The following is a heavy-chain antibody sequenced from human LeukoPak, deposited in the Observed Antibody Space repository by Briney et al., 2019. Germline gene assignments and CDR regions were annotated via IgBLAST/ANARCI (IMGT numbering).Heavy chain of an antibody. J-gene: IGHJ4*02. V-gene: IGHV1-69*04. Sequence: ASVKVSCKASGGTFSSYAISWVRQAPGQGLEWMGRIIPILGIANYAQKFQGRVTIIADKSTSTAYMELSSLRSEDTAVYYCARGVEGYSFYFDYWGQGTLVTVSS. D-gene: IGHD5-18*01. CDR1: GGTFSSYA. CDR3: ARGVEGYSFYFDY. CDR2: IIPILGIA.